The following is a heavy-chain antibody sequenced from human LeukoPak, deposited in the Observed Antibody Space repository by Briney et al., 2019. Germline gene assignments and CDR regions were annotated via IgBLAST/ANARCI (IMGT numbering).Heavy chain of an antibody. V-gene: IGHV3-48*03. D-gene: IGHD4-17*01. CDR1: GFTFSFYE. J-gene: IGHJ4*02. CDR3: ATDVRNAVTRPYYFDY. Sequence: GGSLRLSCAASGFTFSFYEMNWVRQVPGKGLEWVSYIHTGGRTIYYADSVAGRFTISRDNAKNSLYLQMDSLRAEDTAVYYCATDVRNAVTRPYYFDYWGQGTLVTVSS. CDR2: IHTGGRTI.